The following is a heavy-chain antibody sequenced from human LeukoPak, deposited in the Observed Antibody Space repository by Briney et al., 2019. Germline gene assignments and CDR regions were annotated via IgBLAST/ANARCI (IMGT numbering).Heavy chain of an antibody. D-gene: IGHD4-4*01. J-gene: IGHJ5*02. CDR3: AKRPPMGYSNYEWFDP. V-gene: IGHV3-23*01. Sequence: AGGSLRLSCAASGFTFSSYAVSWVRQAPGKGLEWVSAISGSGGSTYYADSVEGRFTISRDNSKNTLYLQMNSLRAEDTAVYYCAKRPPMGYSNYEWFDPWGQGTLVTVSS. CDR1: GFTFSSYA. CDR2: ISGSGGST.